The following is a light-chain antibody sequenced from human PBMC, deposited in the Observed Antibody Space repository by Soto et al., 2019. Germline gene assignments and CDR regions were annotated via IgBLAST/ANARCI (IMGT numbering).Light chain of an antibody. Sequence: AIQMTQSPSSLSASVGDTVTFTCRASQAISNDLGWFQQRPGKPPKLLIYGISILRTGVPSRFSGSGSGTDFTLTISGLQREDFATYYCLHDALFPYSFGQGTRLEI. J-gene: IGKJ2*03. CDR1: QAISND. V-gene: IGKV1-6*01. CDR3: LHDALFPYS. CDR2: GIS.